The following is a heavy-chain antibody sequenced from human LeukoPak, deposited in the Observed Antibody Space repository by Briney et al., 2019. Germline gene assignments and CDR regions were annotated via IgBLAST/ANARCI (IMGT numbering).Heavy chain of an antibody. Sequence: GGSLRLSCAASGFTFSSYAMHWVRQAPGKGLEYVSAISSNGGSTYYANSVKGRFTISRDNSKNTLYLQMGSLRAEDTAVYYCAKDQLGEELLGDYWGQGTLVTVSS. D-gene: IGHD1-26*01. CDR1: GFTFSSYA. V-gene: IGHV3-64*01. CDR2: ISSNGGST. CDR3: AKDQLGEELLGDY. J-gene: IGHJ4*02.